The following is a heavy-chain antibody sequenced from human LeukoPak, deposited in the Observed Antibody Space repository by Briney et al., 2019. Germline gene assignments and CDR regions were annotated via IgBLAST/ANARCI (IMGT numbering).Heavy chain of an antibody. J-gene: IGHJ6*02. Sequence: GGSLRLSCAASGFTFSSYWMSWVRQAPGKGLEWVANIDQDGGEKYYVDSVKGRFTISRDNTKNSLYLQMNSLRAEDTAVYYCARCITMIVVVPPDYHGMDVWGQGTTVTVSS. CDR2: IDQDGGEK. V-gene: IGHV3-7*01. CDR3: ARCITMIVVVPPDYHGMDV. CDR1: GFTFSSYW. D-gene: IGHD3-22*01.